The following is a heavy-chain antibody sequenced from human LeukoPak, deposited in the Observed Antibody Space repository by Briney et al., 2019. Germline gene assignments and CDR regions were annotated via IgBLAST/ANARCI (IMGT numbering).Heavy chain of an antibody. J-gene: IGHJ4*02. D-gene: IGHD5-18*01. CDR1: GGSISSGGYY. CDR3: AREKYSYGFDY. Sequence: SETLSLTCTVSGGSISSGGYYWSWIRQHPGKGLEWIGYIYYSGSTYYNPSLKSRVTISVDTSKNQFSLKLSSVTAADTAVYYCAREKYSYGFDYWGQGTLVAVSS. V-gene: IGHV4-31*03. CDR2: IYYSGST.